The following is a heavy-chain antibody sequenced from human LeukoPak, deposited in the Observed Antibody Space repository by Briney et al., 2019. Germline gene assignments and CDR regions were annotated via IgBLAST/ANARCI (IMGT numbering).Heavy chain of an antibody. D-gene: IGHD6-13*01. CDR3: ARRRAEGGSNGHYNWFDP. Sequence: SETLSLTCTVSGDSINAYYWGWIRQPPGKGLEWIGYIYFSGTTKYNPSLGSRVTISVDTSKNQFSLKLSSVTAADTAVYYSARRRAEGGSNGHYNWFDPWGQGILVTVSS. J-gene: IGHJ5*02. V-gene: IGHV4-59*08. CDR1: GDSINAYY. CDR2: IYFSGTT.